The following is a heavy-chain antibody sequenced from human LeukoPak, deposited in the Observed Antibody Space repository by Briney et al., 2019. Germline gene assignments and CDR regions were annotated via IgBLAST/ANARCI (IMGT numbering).Heavy chain of an antibody. CDR2: IYYSGST. J-gene: IGHJ3*02. V-gene: IGHV4-59*01. CDR1: GFTFNDYY. CDR3: ARGVRSRWYGNAFDI. D-gene: IGHD6-13*01. Sequence: GSLRLSCAASGFTFNDYYMTWIRQPPGKGLEWIGYIYYSGSTNYNPSLKSRVTMSVDMSKNQFSLKLSSVTAADTAVYYCARGVRSRWYGNAFDIWGQGTMVTVSS.